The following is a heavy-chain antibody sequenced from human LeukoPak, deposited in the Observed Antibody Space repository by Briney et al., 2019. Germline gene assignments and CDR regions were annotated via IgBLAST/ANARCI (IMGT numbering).Heavy chain of an antibody. CDR1: GYTFTSYY. Sequence: SVKVSCTASGYTFTSYYMHWVRQAPGQGLEWMGIINPSGGSTSYAQKFQGRVTMTRDTSTSTVYMELSSLRSEDTAVYYCARDGYSGYPDFDYWGQGTLATVSS. CDR3: ARDGYSGYPDFDY. J-gene: IGHJ4*02. CDR2: INPSGGST. D-gene: IGHD5-12*01. V-gene: IGHV1-46*01.